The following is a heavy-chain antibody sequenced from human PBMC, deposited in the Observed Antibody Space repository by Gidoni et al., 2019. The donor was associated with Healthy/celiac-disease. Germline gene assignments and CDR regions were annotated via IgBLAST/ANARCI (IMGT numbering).Heavy chain of an antibody. D-gene: IGHD3-22*01. Sequence: GQGLEWMGWINPNSGGTNYAQKFQGRVTMTRDTSISTAYMELSRLRSDDTAVYYCARDLERDYDSSGYTQARAFDIWGQGTMVTVSS. V-gene: IGHV1-2*02. CDR2: INPNSGGT. J-gene: IGHJ3*02. CDR3: ARDLERDYDSSGYTQARAFDI.